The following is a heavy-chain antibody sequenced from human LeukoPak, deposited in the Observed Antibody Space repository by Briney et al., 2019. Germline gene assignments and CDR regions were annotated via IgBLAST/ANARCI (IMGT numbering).Heavy chain of an antibody. V-gene: IGHV4-61*01. CDR2: ISYSGST. Sequence: SETLSLTCTVSGGSVSSGSDYWSWIRQPPGKGLEWIGHISYSGSTNDNPALKSRVTMSVDTSKNQFSLKLSSVSAADTAVYYCAREEITAAGRSLDYWGQGTLVTVSS. D-gene: IGHD6-13*01. CDR1: GGSVSSGSDY. J-gene: IGHJ4*02. CDR3: AREEITAAGRSLDY.